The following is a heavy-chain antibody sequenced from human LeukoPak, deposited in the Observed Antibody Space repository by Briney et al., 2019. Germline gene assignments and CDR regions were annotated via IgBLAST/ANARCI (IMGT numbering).Heavy chain of an antibody. CDR1: GFTFSSYG. V-gene: IGHV3-30*02. J-gene: IGHJ3*02. CDR2: IRYDGSNK. CDR3: AKDVGSTIDTSGYYYRNRKGAFDI. Sequence: PGGSLRLSCAASGFTFSSYGMHWVRQAPGKGLEWVAFIRYDGSNKYYTDSVKGRFTISRDNSKNTLYLQMNSLRAEDTAVHYCAKDVGSTIDTSGYYYRNRKGAFDIWGQGTMVTVSS. D-gene: IGHD3-22*01.